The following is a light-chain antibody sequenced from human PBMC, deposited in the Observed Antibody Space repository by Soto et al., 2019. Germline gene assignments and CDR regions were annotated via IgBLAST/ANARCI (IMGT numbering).Light chain of an antibody. J-gene: IGLJ3*02. V-gene: IGLV2-23*01. CDR3: SSFVGSVAVYVM. CDR2: EAT. Sequence: QSALTQPASVSGSPGQSISISCTGTTSTVATYDLVSWYQQHPGKAPRLLIYEATKRHSGTSNRFSGSKSGNTASLTISGLQSEDEGDYYCSSFVGSVAVYVMFGGGTKLTVL. CDR1: TSTVATYDL.